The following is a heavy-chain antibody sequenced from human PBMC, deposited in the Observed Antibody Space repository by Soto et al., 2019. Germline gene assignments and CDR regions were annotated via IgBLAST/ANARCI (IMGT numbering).Heavy chain of an antibody. CDR1: GGSITSSGYY. J-gene: IGHJ4*02. Sequence: QVQLQESGPGLVKPSQTLSLTCTVSGGSITSSGYYWSWIRQHPGEGLEWIGFTPNSGTTSYNPSLNRGVTITADTSSNLSPLHLKSVTAADTAVYYCASGGGSTKVDYWGQGTLVTVSP. V-gene: IGHV4-31*03. CDR3: ASGGGSTKVDY. D-gene: IGHD3-16*01. CDR2: TPNSGTT.